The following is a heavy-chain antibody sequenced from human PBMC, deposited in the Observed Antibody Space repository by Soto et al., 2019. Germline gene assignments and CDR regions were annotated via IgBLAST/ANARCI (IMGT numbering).Heavy chain of an antibody. D-gene: IGHD6-19*01. V-gene: IGHV4-34*01. CDR2: INHSGST. CDR1: GGSFSGYY. CDR3: ARASLAVAVKLTYYYYGMEV. J-gene: IGHJ6*01. Sequence: SETLSLTCAVYGGSFSGYYWSWIRQPPGKGLEWIGEINHSGSTNYNPSLKSRVTISVDTSKNQFSLKLSSVTAADTAVYYCARASLAVAVKLTYYYYGMEVWGQGTTVVV.